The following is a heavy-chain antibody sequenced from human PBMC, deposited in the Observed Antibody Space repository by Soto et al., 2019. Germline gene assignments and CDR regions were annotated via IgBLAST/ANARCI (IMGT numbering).Heavy chain of an antibody. Sequence: SETLSLTCTVSGGSISSGGYYWSWIRQHPGKGLEWIGYIYYSGSTDYNPSLKSRVMMSVDTSKKQFSLRLRSVTAADTAVYYCVRDGTKTLRDWFDPWGQGISVTVSS. D-gene: IGHD1-1*01. V-gene: IGHV4-31*03. CDR2: IYYSGST. CDR3: VRDGTKTLRDWFDP. CDR1: GGSISSGGYY. J-gene: IGHJ5*02.